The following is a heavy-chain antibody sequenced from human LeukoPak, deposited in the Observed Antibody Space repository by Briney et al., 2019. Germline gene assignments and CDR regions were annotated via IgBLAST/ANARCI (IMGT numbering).Heavy chain of an antibody. CDR1: GFTFSNAW. D-gene: IGHD6-19*01. Sequence: GGSLRLSCAASGFTFSNAWMSWVRQAPGKGLEWVANIKQDGSEKYYVDSVKGRFTISRDNAKNSLYLQMNSLRAEDTAVYYCARDAIAVAGNYYYYGMDVWGQGTTVTVSS. J-gene: IGHJ6*02. V-gene: IGHV3-7*01. CDR2: IKQDGSEK. CDR3: ARDAIAVAGNYYYYGMDV.